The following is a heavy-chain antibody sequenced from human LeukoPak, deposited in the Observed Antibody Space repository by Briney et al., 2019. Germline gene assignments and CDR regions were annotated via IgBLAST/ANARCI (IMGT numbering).Heavy chain of an antibody. CDR2: FYRGDST. J-gene: IGHJ3*02. CDR1: GFTVSSSY. V-gene: IGHV3-53*01. CDR3: ARDRLVYAPDAFDI. D-gene: IGHD2-8*01. Sequence: GGSLRLSCAASGFTVSSSYMYGVRQAPGKGLEWVSFFYRGDSTYYAESVRGRFTISRDNSKNTLYLLMNSLIPEDTAVYYCARDRLVYAPDAFDIWGQGTMVTVSS.